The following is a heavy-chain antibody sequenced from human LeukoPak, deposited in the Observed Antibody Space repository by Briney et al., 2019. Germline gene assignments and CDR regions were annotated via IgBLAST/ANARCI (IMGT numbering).Heavy chain of an antibody. J-gene: IGHJ3*02. CDR3: ARHRFAYYDFWSGYYPKNGAFDI. CDR1: GGSISSSSYY. V-gene: IGHV4-39*01. D-gene: IGHD3-3*01. CDR2: IYYIGST. Sequence: PSETLSLTCTVSGGSISSSSYYWGWIRQPPGKGLEWIGSIYYIGSTYDNPSLKIRVTISVDTSKNQFSLKLSSVPAADTAVYYCARHRFAYYDFWSGYYPKNGAFDIWGQGTMVTVSS.